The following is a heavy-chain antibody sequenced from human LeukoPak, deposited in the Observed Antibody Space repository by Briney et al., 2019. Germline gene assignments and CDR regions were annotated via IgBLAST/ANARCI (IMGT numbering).Heavy chain of an antibody. Sequence: ASETLSLTCTVSGGSIRSYYWSWIRQPPGKGLEWIGYIYYSGSTNYNPSLKSRVTISVDTSKNQFSLKLSSVTAADTAVYYCARGRAARPRKIYYYYYMDVWGKGTTVTVSS. CDR3: ARGRAARPRKIYYYYYMDV. J-gene: IGHJ6*03. CDR2: IYYSGST. D-gene: IGHD6-6*01. CDR1: GGSIRSYY. V-gene: IGHV4-59*01.